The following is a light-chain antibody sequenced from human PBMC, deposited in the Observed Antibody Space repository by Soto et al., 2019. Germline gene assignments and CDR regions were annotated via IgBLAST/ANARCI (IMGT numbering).Light chain of an antibody. Sequence: QSALTQPRSVSGSPGQSVIISCTGTSNDVGAYNYVSWYQQHPGKAPKLVIYDVSKRPSGVPARFSGSKSGNTASLTISGLQAEDEADYFCCSYAARDTFYVFGNGTKVTVL. CDR1: SNDVGAYNY. CDR3: CSYAARDTFYV. CDR2: DVS. J-gene: IGLJ1*01. V-gene: IGLV2-11*01.